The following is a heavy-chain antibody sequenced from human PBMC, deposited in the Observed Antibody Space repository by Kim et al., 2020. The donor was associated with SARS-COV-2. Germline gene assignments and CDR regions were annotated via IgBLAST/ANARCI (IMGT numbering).Heavy chain of an antibody. J-gene: IGHJ4*02. Sequence: GGSLRLSCAASGFIFSSYIMNWVRQAPWKGLEWVAAISGGGGGTNYADSVKGRFTISRDDSKGTLYLQMNSLRAEDTAVYYCAKDRVSWGSSFDSWGQGTLVTVSS. V-gene: IGHV3-23*01. CDR2: ISGGGGGT. D-gene: IGHD6-6*01. CDR3: AKDRVSWGSSFDS. CDR1: GFIFSSYI.